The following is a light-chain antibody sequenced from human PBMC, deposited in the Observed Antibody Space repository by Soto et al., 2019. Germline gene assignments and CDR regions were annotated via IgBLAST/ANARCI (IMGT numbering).Light chain of an antibody. CDR3: QQRGNWPLT. V-gene: IGKV3-11*01. CDR2: DAS. CDR1: QSVSTD. J-gene: IGKJ4*01. Sequence: EIVLTQSPATLSLSPGERATLSCRASQSVSTDLAWYRQNPGQAPRLLIYDASNRATGIPARFSGSGSGTDFTLTISSLEPEDFAVYYCQQRGNWPLTVGGGTKVEIK.